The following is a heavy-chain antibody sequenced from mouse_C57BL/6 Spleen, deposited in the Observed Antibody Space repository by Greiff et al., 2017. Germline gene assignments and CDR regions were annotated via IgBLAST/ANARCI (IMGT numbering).Heavy chain of an antibody. D-gene: IGHD2-2*01. J-gene: IGHJ1*03. CDR3: ARYGYDEGWYCDV. V-gene: IGHV5-4*03. CDR2: ISDGGSYT. Sequence: DVKLVESGGGLVKPGGSLKLSCAASGFTFSSYAMSWVRQTPEKRLEWVATISDGGSYTYYPDNVKGRFTISRDNAKNNLYLQMSHLKSEDTSMYYCARYGYDEGWYCDVWGTGTTVTVSS. CDR1: GFTFSSYA.